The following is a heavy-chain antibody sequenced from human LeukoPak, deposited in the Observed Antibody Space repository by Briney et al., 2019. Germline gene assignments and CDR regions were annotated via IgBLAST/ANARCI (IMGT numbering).Heavy chain of an antibody. CDR1: GSSITSVSPY. Sequence: PSETLSLTCTISGSSITSVSPYWGWIRQPPGKGLEWIGDIYYTGSTYYSPSLRSRVTMSVHTSENQFSLRLTSVTAVDTAVYYCARRWGNIVGVTYEYWGQGTLVTVSS. J-gene: IGHJ4*02. V-gene: IGHV4-39*01. CDR2: IYYTGST. CDR3: ARRWGNIVGVTYEY. D-gene: IGHD3-16*01.